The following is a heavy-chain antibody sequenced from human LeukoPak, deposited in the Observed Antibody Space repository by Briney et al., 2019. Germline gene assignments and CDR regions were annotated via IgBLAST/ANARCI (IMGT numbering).Heavy chain of an antibody. Sequence: ASVKVSCKASGYTFTGYYMHWVRQAPGQGLEWMGRINPNSGGTNYAQKFQGRVTMTRDTSISTAYMELSRLRSDDTAVYYCARGPYFYDTKYFQHWGQGTLVTVSS. CDR1: GYTFTGYY. CDR2: INPNSGGT. D-gene: IGHD3-22*01. J-gene: IGHJ1*01. CDR3: ARGPYFYDTKYFQH. V-gene: IGHV1-2*06.